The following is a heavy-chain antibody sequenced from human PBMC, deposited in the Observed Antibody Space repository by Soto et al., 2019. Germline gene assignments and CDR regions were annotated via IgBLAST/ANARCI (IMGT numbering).Heavy chain of an antibody. CDR1: GGSISSYL. Sequence: SETLSLTCTVSGGSISSYLWTWIRQPPGKGLESIGYIYSSGSSSYNPSLRSRVTISVDTSENQFSLRLTSVTAADTAVYYCARCPLGTTYLHYYYMDVWGKGTTVTVSS. V-gene: IGHV4-59*01. J-gene: IGHJ6*03. CDR2: IYSSGSS. D-gene: IGHD3-16*01. CDR3: ARCPLGTTYLHYYYMDV.